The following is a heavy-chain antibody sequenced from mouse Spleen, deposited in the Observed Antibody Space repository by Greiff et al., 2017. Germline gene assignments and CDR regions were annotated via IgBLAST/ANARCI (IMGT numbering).Heavy chain of an antibody. Sequence: VKLMESGPGLVQPSQSLSITCTVSGFSLTSYGVHWVRQSPGKGLEWLGVIWSGGSTDYNAAFISRLSISKDNSKSQVFFKMNSLQADDTAIYYCARKDDGDYVDYYAMDYWGQGTSVTVSS. J-gene: IGHJ4*01. CDR2: IWSGGST. D-gene: IGHD2-3*01. CDR3: ARKDDGDYVDYYAMDY. CDR1: GFSLTSYG. V-gene: IGHV2-2*01.